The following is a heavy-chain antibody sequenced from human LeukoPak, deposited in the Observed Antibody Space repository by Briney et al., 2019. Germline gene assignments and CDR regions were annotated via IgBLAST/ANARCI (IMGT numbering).Heavy chain of an antibody. J-gene: IGHJ4*02. CDR2: ISSSGSTI. CDR3: ARVSNSWYWAVDY. CDR1: EFTFSSYE. Sequence: GGSLRLSCVASEFTFSSYEMNWVRQAPGKGLEWVSYISSSGSTIYSADSAKGRFTISRDNAKNSLYLQMNSLRAEDTAVYYCARVSNSWYWAVDYWSQGALVTVSS. V-gene: IGHV3-48*03. D-gene: IGHD6-13*01.